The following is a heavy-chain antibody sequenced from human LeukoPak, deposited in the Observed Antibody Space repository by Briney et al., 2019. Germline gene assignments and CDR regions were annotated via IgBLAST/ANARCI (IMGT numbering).Heavy chain of an antibody. V-gene: IGHV4-4*09. Sequence: PSETLSLTCTVSGGSISSYYWSWIRQPPGKGLEWIGYIYTSGSTNYNPSLKSRVTISVDTSKNQFSLKLSSVTAADTAVYYCARATCEYSSSPSLYYYYMDVWGKGATVTVSS. CDR2: IYTSGST. CDR1: GGSISSYY. CDR3: ARATCEYSSSPSLYYYYMDV. J-gene: IGHJ6*03. D-gene: IGHD6-6*01.